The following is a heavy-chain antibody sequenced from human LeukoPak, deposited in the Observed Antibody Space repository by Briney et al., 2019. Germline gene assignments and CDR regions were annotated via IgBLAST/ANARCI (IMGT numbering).Heavy chain of an antibody. CDR3: ARAGGPSSGWTTGAYFFDC. J-gene: IGHJ4*02. CDR2: IAYDGSNE. D-gene: IGHD6-19*01. V-gene: IGHV3-30*03. Sequence: GGSLRLSCAASGFTFSNYVMHWVRQAPGKGLEWVAVIAYDGSNEYYAEFVKGRFTISRDNSKNTLYLQMYSLRAEDTAVYYCARAGGPSSGWTTGAYFFDCWGQGTLVTVSS. CDR1: GFTFSNYV.